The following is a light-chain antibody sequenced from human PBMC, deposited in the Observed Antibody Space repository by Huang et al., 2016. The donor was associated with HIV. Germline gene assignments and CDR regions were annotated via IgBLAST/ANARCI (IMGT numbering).Light chain of an antibody. CDR1: QSISSY. CDR2: AAS. J-gene: IGKJ1*01. V-gene: IGKV1-39*01. Sequence: DIQMTQSPSSLSASVGDRVTITCRASQSISSYLNWYQQKPGKAPKLLIYAASSLQRGVPSRFSGSGSGTDFTLTISSLQPEDFATYYCQQSYSTFVTFGQGTKVEIK. CDR3: QQSYSTFVT.